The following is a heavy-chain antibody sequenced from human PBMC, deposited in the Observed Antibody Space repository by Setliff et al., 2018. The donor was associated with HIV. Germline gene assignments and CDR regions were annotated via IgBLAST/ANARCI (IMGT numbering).Heavy chain of an antibody. CDR2: FYTSGST. D-gene: IGHD3-22*01. V-gene: IGHV4-4*07. Sequence: SETLSLTCSVSGGSFSGYHWNWIRQPAGKGLEWIGRFYTSGSTNYNPSLKSRVTMSVDTSKNQFSLKLSSVTAADTAVYYCARDRLTYYFDYWGQGILVTVSS. CDR1: GGSFSGYH. J-gene: IGHJ4*02. CDR3: ARDRLTYYFDY.